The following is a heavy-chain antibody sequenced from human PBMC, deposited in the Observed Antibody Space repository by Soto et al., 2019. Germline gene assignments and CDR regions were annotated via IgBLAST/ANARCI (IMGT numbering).Heavy chain of an antibody. CDR3: ARLEKWYYNYYGLDV. D-gene: IGHD1-26*01. CDR1: GYSFTTYW. V-gene: IGHV5-10-1*01. J-gene: IGHJ6*02. Sequence: SLKISCQGSGYSFTTYWISWVRQMPGKGLEWMGKIDPGDSSTNYSPSFRGHITISVDRSINTAHLQFSSLKAADTAVYYCARLEKWYYNYYGLDVWGQGTMVTVSS. CDR2: IDPGDSST.